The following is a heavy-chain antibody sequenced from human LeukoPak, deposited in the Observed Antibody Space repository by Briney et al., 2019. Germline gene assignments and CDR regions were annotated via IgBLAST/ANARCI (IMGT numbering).Heavy chain of an antibody. CDR3: ARDLYGSGSYSHRD. CDR2: IYYSGST. J-gene: IGHJ4*02. D-gene: IGHD3-10*01. CDR1: GGSVSSGSYY. V-gene: IGHV4-61*01. Sequence: PSETLSLTCTVYGGSVSSGSYYWRWIRQPPGKGLEWNGYIYYSGSTNYNQSVERRIKITVNRTKNKCSRKLSSVTASDTAVYYCARDLYGSGSYSHRDWGQGTLVTVSS.